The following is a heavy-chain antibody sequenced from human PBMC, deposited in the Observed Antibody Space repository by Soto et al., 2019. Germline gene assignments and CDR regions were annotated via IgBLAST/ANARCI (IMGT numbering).Heavy chain of an antibody. Sequence: EVQVLESGGGLVQPGGSLRLSCAASGFTFSSYAMSWVRQTPGKGLEWVLSMSAIGGDTYYADSVKGRFTISRDNSKNTLYLQMDSLRAEDTAVYYCAKLPIAKITFVRASHCWFDLWGRGTLVTVSS. D-gene: IGHD3-10*01. V-gene: IGHV3-23*01. J-gene: IGHJ2*01. CDR3: AKLPIAKITFVRASHCWFDL. CDR1: GFTFSSYA. CDR2: MSAIGGDT.